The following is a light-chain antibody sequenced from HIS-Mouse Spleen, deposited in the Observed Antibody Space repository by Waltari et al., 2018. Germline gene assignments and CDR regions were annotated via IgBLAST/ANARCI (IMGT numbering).Light chain of an antibody. V-gene: IGKV1-5*03. CDR3: QQYNSYIFT. CDR2: KAS. J-gene: IGKJ3*01. CDR1: QSISSW. Sequence: DSERSQARSTLSACVGDRVPVTYQASQSISSWLAWYQQKPGKAPKLLIYKASSLESGVPSRFSGSGSGTEFTLTISSLQPDDFATYYCQQYNSYIFTFGPGTKVDIK.